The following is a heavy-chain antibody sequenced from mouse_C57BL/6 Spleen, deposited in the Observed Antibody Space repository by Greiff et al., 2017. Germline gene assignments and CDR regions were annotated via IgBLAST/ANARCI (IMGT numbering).Heavy chain of an antibody. V-gene: IGHV1-20*01. CDR2: INPYNGDT. CDR1: GYSFTGYF. CDR3: ARDEDDGYYVVAY. J-gene: IGHJ3*01. D-gene: IGHD2-3*01. Sequence: VQLQQSGPELVQPGDSVKISCKASGYSFTGYFMNWVMQSHGKSLEWIGRINPYNGDTFYNQKFKGKATLTVDKSSSTAHMELRSLTSEDSAVYYCARDEDDGYYVVAYWGQGTLVTVSA.